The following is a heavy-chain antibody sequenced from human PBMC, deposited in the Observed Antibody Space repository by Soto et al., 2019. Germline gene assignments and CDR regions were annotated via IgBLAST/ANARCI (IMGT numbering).Heavy chain of an antibody. CDR2: ISTYNGNT. D-gene: IGHD7-27*01. Sequence: QVQLLQSGAEVKKPGAPVKVPCKASGYKFTTYGITWVRQAPGQGLEWLGGISTYNGNTDYAQNLQDRVTTTTETSTSTAYLEVMSLTSDDTAVYFCARGLGTNGLDVWGQGTTVTVSS. V-gene: IGHV1-18*04. J-gene: IGHJ6*02. CDR1: GYKFTTYG. CDR3: ARGLGTNGLDV.